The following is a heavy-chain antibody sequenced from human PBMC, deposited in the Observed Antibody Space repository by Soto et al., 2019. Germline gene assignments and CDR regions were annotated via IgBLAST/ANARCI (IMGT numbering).Heavy chain of an antibody. J-gene: IGHJ5*02. CDR2: IYYSGST. Sequence: SETLSLTCTVSGGSISSSSYFWGWIRQPPGKGLEWIGNIYYSGSTYYNPSLKSRVTISVDMSENQFSLKLSSVTAADTAVYYCGSWFCGATSCSGNWFGPWGQGTLVTVSS. CDR3: GSWFCGATSCSGNWFGP. D-gene: IGHD2-2*01. V-gene: IGHV4-39*01. CDR1: GGSISSSSYF.